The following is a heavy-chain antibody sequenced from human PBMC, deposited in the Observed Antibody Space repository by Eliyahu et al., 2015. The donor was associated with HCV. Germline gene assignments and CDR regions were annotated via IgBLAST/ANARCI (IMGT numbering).Heavy chain of an antibody. Sequence: EVQLLESGGGLVQPGGSLRLSCAASGFTFRNYAMSWVRQAPGKGLEWLSTISGSGSSTYYADSVKGRFTISRDTSKNTLYLQMNSLRAEDTAVYSCAKGRFPVAGTGSYFDCWGQGTLVTVSS. CDR2: ISGSGSST. J-gene: IGHJ4*02. V-gene: IGHV3-23*01. CDR1: GFTFRNYA. D-gene: IGHD6-19*01. CDR3: AKGRFPVAGTGSYFDC.